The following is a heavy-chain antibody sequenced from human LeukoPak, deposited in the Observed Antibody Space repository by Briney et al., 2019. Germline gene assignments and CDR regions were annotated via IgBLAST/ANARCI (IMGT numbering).Heavy chain of an antibody. V-gene: IGHV4-34*01. D-gene: IGHD6-6*01. CDR3: ARAPGYSSSSGGLDP. CDR1: GGSFSGYY. CDR2: INHSGST. Sequence: SETLSLTCAVYGGSFSGYYWSWIRQPPGKGLEWIGEINHSGSTNYNPSLKSRVTISVDTSENQFSLKLSSVTAADTAVYYCARAPGYSSSSGGLDPWGQGTLVTVSS. J-gene: IGHJ5*02.